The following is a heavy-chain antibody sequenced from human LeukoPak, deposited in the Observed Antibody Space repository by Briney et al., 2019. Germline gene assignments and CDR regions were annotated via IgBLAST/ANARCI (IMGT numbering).Heavy chain of an antibody. CDR3: ARDVCRWLQFCVSGGERFDY. D-gene: IGHD5-24*01. V-gene: IGHV1-69*05. CDR1: GGTFSSYA. J-gene: IGHJ4*02. Sequence: SVKVSCKASGGTFSSYAISWVRQAPGQGLEWMGGIIPIFGTANYTQKFQGRVTMTTDTSTSTAYMELRSLRSDDTAVYNCARDVCRWLQFCVSGGERFDYWGQGTLVTVSS. CDR2: IIPIFGTA.